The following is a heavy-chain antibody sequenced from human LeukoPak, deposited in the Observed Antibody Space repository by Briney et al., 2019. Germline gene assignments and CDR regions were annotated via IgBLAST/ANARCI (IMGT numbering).Heavy chain of an antibody. J-gene: IGHJ2*01. D-gene: IGHD6-13*01. CDR1: GFTFSNSA. CDR2: SGGGGST. V-gene: IGHV3-23*01. Sequence: GGSLRLSCAATGFTFSNSAMSWVRQAPGKGLEWVSTSGGGGSTYSTDSVKGRFTISRDNSKNTLYLQMNSLRAEDTAVYYCARGASSSWYPTGLDWRPKVKWYLDIWGRGTLVTVSS. CDR3: ARGASSSWYPTGLDWRPKVKWYLDI.